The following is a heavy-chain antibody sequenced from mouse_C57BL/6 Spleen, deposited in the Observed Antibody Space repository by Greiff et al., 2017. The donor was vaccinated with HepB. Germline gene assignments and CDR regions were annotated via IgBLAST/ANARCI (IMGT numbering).Heavy chain of an antibody. Sequence: VQLQQSGAELVMPGASVKLSCKASGYTFTSYWMHWVKQRPGQGLEWIGEIDPSDSYTNYNQKFKGKSTLTVDKSSSTAYMQLSSLTSEDSAVYYCARFSNWDYFDYWGQGTTLTVSS. CDR1: GYTFTSYW. V-gene: IGHV1-69*01. J-gene: IGHJ2*01. CDR3: ARFSNWDYFDY. CDR2: IDPSDSYT. D-gene: IGHD4-1*01.